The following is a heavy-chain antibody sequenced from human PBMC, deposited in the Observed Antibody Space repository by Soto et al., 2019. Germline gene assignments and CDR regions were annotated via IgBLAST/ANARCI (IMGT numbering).Heavy chain of an antibody. CDR1: GFTFSSYA. CDR2: ISYDGSNK. J-gene: IGHJ6*02. CDR3: ARDESAVAGYYYYYYGMDV. D-gene: IGHD6-19*01. V-gene: IGHV3-30-3*01. Sequence: PGGSLRLSCAASGFTFSSYAMRWVRQAPGKGLEWVAVISYDGSNKYYADSVKGRFTISRDNSKNTLYLQMNSLRAEDTAVYYCARDESAVAGYYYYYYGMDVWGQGTTVTVSS.